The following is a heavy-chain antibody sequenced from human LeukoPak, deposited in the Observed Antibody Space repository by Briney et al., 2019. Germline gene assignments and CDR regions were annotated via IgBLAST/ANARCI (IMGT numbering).Heavy chain of an antibody. V-gene: IGHV7-4-1*02. CDR2: INTNTGNP. J-gene: IGHJ4*02. Sequence: ASVKVSCKASGYSFTTYAMNWVRQAPGQGLEWMGWINTNTGNPTYAQGFAGRFVFSLDTSVSTAYLQISSLKAEDTAVYYCARTYYYGSGSYRADYWGQGTLVTVSS. CDR3: ARTYYYGSGSYRADY. D-gene: IGHD3-10*01. CDR1: GYSFTTYA.